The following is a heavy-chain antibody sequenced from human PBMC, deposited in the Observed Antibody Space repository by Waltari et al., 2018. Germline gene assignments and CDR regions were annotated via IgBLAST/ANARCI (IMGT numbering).Heavy chain of an antibody. V-gene: IGHV3-9*01. D-gene: IGHD3-10*01. CDR2: ISWNRGNI. CDR3: AKDIWAGSGMVDY. Sequence: EVQLVESGGGLVQPGRSLRLSCAASGFTFDDYAMHWFRQAPGKGLEWVSGISWNRGNIGYADSVRGRFTISRDNAKNSLYLQMNSLRAEDTALYYCAKDIWAGSGMVDYWGQGTRVTVSS. CDR1: GFTFDDYA. J-gene: IGHJ4*02.